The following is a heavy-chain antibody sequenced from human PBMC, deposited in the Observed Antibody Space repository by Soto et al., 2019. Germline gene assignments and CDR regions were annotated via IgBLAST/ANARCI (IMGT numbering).Heavy chain of an antibody. CDR2: ITASGGAT. V-gene: IGHV3-23*01. CDR3: VRDGVGGTKTFNWFDP. J-gene: IGHJ5*02. Sequence: GGALQVSCISSVFTFSNYAMSWVRQAAGMGLQCVSTITASGGATYYADSVQGRFTISLDNSKNTLYLQMDSLTADDTAVYYCVRDGVGGTKTFNWFDPWGQGTLVTVSS. CDR1: VFTFSNYA. D-gene: IGHD2-8*01.